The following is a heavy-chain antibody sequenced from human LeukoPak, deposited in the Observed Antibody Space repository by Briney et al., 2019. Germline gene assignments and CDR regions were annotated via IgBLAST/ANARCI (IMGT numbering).Heavy chain of an antibody. D-gene: IGHD2-2*01. CDR3: ARGGGVGYCSSTSWPQSFDI. Sequence: SETLSLICTVSGDSIHNDYWGWIRQSPGKGLEWIAYIYYRGRGTTGYNPSLESRVTISVDTSKSQFSLKLSSVTAADTAVYYCARGGGVGYCSSTSWPQSFDIWGQGTMVTVSS. V-gene: IGHV4-59*12. J-gene: IGHJ3*02. CDR1: GDSIHNDY. CDR2: IYYRGRGTT.